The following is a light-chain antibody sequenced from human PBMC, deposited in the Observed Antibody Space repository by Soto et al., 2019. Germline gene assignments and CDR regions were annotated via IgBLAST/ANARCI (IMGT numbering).Light chain of an antibody. CDR2: GAS. J-gene: IGKJ1*01. V-gene: IGKV3-20*01. CDR3: QPYGRSPRT. Sequence: EIVLTQSPGTLSLSPGERATLSCRASESVTSSYLAWYQHKPGQAPRLLIYGASSSATGIPDRFSGSGSVTDFTLTISRLEPEDFAVYYCQPYGRSPRTFGHGTKVEI. CDR1: ESVTSSY.